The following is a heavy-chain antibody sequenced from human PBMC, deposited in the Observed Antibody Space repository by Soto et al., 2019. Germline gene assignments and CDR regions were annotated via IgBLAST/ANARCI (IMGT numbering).Heavy chain of an antibody. V-gene: IGHV4-31*03. CDR3: AREEVAYYDSGSYNWFDP. CDR1: GGSIRSGGYY. Sequence: QVQLQESGPGLVKPSQTLSLTCTVSGGSIRSGGYYWSWIRQYPGKGLEWIGYIYYSGSTYYNPSLKSRVTISVDTSNNQFSLKLSFVTAADTAVYYCAREEVAYYDSGSYNWFDPWGQGILVTVSS. D-gene: IGHD3-10*01. J-gene: IGHJ5*02. CDR2: IYYSGST.